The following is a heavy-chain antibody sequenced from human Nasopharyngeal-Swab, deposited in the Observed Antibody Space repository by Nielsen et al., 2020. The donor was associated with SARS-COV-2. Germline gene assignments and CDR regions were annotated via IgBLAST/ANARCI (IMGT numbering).Heavy chain of an antibody. CDR3: ARDWMMATWGYYYGMDV. V-gene: IGHV3-33*01. J-gene: IGHJ6*02. CDR1: GFTFSSYG. Sequence: GESLKISCAASGFTFSSYGMHWVRQAPGKGPEWVAVIWYDGSNKYYVDSVKGRFTISRDNSKNTLYLQMNSLRAEDTAVYYCARDWMMATWGYYYGMDVWGQGTTVTVSS. D-gene: IGHD5-24*01. CDR2: IWYDGSNK.